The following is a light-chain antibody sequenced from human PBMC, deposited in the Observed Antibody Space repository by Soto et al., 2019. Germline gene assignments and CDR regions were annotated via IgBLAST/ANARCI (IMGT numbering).Light chain of an antibody. Sequence: QSVLTQPPSVSAAPGQKVTISCSGSSSNIGKNYVSWYQQLPGTAPKPLIYDDNKRPSGIPDRFSGSKSGTSATLGITGFQTGDEADYYCGSWDSSLSAYVFGTGTKGTVL. CDR3: GSWDSSLSAYV. J-gene: IGLJ1*01. CDR2: DDN. V-gene: IGLV1-51*01. CDR1: SSNIGKNY.